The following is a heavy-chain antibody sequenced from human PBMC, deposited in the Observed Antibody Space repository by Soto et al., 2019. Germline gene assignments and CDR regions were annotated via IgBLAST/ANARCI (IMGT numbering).Heavy chain of an antibody. CDR1: GYSFTSYW. CDR2: IYPGDSDT. D-gene: IGHD2-15*01. CDR3: ARQRVRNCSGGSCYSAWFDP. J-gene: IGHJ5*02. V-gene: IGHV5-51*01. Sequence: PGESLKISCKGSGYSFTSYWIGWVRQMPGKGLEWMGIIYPGDSDTRYSPSFQGQVTISADKSISTAYLQWSSLKASDTAMYYCARQRVRNCSGGSCYSAWFDPWGQGTLVTVS.